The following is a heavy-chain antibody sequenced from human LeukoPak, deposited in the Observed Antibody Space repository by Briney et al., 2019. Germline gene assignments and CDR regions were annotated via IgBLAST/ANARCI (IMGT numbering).Heavy chain of an antibody. D-gene: IGHD4-17*01. CDR1: GYTFSSYY. CDR3: ARDLDGDFDY. V-gene: IGHV1-18*04. CDR2: ISAYNGNT. J-gene: IGHJ4*02. Sequence: ASVKVSCKASGYTFSSYYMNWVRQAPGQGLEWMGWISAYNGNTNYAQKLQGRVTMTTDTSTSTAYMELRSLRSDDTAVYYCARDLDGDFDYWGQGTLVTVSS.